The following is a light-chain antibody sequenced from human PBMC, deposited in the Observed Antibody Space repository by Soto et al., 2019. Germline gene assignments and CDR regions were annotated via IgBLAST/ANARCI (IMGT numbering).Light chain of an antibody. Sequence: DIVMTQSPDSLAVSLGERATINCKSSQSVLYSSSSKNSLAWYQHKPGQPPRVLIYWASTRESGVPDRFSGSGSGTDFTLTSSSLQAEDVAVYYCQQFYSPPYTFGQGTKLEIK. CDR3: QQFYSPPYT. V-gene: IGKV4-1*01. CDR2: WAS. CDR1: QSVLYSSSSKNS. J-gene: IGKJ2*01.